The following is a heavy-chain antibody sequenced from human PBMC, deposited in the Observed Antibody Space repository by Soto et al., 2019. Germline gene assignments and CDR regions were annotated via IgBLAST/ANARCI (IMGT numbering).Heavy chain of an antibody. CDR2: ISGSGGST. J-gene: IGHJ4*02. CDR1: GFTFRTYA. CDR3: AKAVYYGDYYFDY. D-gene: IGHD4-17*01. Sequence: GSLRLSCAASGFTFRTYAMTWVRLAPGKGLEWVSAISGSGGSTYYADSVKGRFTISRDNSKNTLYLQMNSLRAEDTAVYYCAKAVYYGDYYFDYWGQGTLVTVSS. V-gene: IGHV3-23*01.